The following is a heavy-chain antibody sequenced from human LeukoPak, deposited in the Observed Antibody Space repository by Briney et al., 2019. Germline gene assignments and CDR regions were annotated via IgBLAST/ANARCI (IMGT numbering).Heavy chain of an antibody. CDR2: IRYDGSNK. D-gene: IGHD2-2*02. J-gene: IGHJ4*02. CDR3: AKDLYCSSTSCYNY. Sequence: GGSLRPSCAASGFTFSSYGMHWVRQAPGKGLEWVAFIRYDGSNKYYADSVKGRFTISRDNSKNTLYLQMNSLRAEDTAVYYCAKDLYCSSTSCYNYWGQGTLVTVSS. V-gene: IGHV3-30*02. CDR1: GFTFSSYG.